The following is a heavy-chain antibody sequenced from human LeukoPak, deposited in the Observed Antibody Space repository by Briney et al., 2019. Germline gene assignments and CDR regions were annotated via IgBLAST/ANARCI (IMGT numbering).Heavy chain of an antibody. D-gene: IGHD3-22*01. Sequence: SETLSLTCTVSDGSIRSTNYYWSWIRQDPAKGLEWIGYIYHSGSTYYNPALKSRVTISLDTSKNQFSLKLRSVTAADTAVYYCTRANYYDSTGYLPVVYPSDYWGQGTLVTVSS. CDR1: DGSIRSTNYY. CDR3: TRANYYDSTGYLPVVYPSDY. V-gene: IGHV4-31*03. CDR2: IYHSGST. J-gene: IGHJ4*02.